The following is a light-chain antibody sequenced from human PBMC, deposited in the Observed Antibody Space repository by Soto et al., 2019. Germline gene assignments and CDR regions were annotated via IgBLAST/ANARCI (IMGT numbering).Light chain of an antibody. Sequence: EIVMTQSPATLSVSPGERVTLSCRASQSVSINLAWYQQKPGQAPRLLIYGASTRATGIPARFSGSGSGTEFTLTISSLQSEDFAVYYCQQYNNWPAITFGQGTRLEIK. CDR2: GAS. CDR1: QSVSIN. J-gene: IGKJ5*01. CDR3: QQYNNWPAIT. V-gene: IGKV3D-15*01.